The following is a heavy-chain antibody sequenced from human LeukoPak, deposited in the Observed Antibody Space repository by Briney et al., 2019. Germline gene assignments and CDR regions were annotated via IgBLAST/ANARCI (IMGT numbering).Heavy chain of an antibody. CDR2: INHSGST. V-gene: IGHV4-34*01. D-gene: IGHD3-16*02. CDR1: GGSFSGYY. J-gene: IGHJ4*02. Sequence: SETLSLTCAVYGGSFSGYYWSWIRQPPGKGLEWIGEINHSGSTNYNPSLKSRVTISVDTSKNQFSLKLSSVTAADTAVYYCARAYYDYVWGSYRYTDFDYWGQGTLVTVSS. CDR3: ARAYYDYVWGSYRYTDFDY.